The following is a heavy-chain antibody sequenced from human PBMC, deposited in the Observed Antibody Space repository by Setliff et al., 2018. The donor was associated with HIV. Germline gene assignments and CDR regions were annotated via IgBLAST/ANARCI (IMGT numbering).Heavy chain of an antibody. J-gene: IGHJ4*02. CDR3: ARDYWVAGLDY. CDR1: GFTFTSFW. CDR2: INEDGTEK. D-gene: IGHD6-19*01. V-gene: IGHV3-7*01. Sequence: PGGSLRLSCAASGFTFTSFWMSWVRQAPGKGLEWVANINEDGTEKYYVDSLKGRFTISRDTAKNSLYLQMNSLSVEDTAVYYCARDYWVAGLDYWGQGTLVTVSS.